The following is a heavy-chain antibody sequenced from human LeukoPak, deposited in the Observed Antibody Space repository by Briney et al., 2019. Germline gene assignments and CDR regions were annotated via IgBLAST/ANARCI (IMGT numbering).Heavy chain of an antibody. CDR3: ARLDGNWNYFDY. CDR2: IHYSGST. CDR1: GGSISRYY. V-gene: IGHV4-59*08. D-gene: IGHD1-20*01. J-gene: IGHJ4*02. Sequence: PSETLSLTCTVSGGSISRYYWSWIRQPPGKGLEWIVYIHYSGSTNYNPSLKSRVTISMDTSKNQFSLKLTSVTAADTAVYYCARLDGNWNYFDYWGRGTLVTVSS.